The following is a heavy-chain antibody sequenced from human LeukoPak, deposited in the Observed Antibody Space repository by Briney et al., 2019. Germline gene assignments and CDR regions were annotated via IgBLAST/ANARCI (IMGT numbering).Heavy chain of an antibody. CDR3: AREHSGGGNYYDSSGYYRSFDY. CDR1: GFTFSSYA. CDR2: ISSSSSTI. Sequence: GGSLRLSCAASGFTFSSYAMSWVRQAPGKGLEWVSYISSSSSTIYYADSVKGRFTISRDNAKNSLYLQMNSLRDEDTAVYYCAREHSGGGNYYDSSGYYRSFDYWGQGTPVTVSS. J-gene: IGHJ4*02. V-gene: IGHV3-48*02. D-gene: IGHD3-22*01.